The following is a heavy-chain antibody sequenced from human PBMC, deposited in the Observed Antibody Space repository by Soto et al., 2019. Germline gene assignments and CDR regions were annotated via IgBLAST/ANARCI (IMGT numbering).Heavy chain of an antibody. CDR2: IKQDGSEK. J-gene: IGHJ3*02. Sequence: EVQLVESGGGLVQLGGSLRLSCAASGFTFSSYWMSWVRQAPGKGLEWVANIKQDGSEKYSVDSVKGRFTISRDNAKNSLYLQMNSLRAEDMALYYCASHPSRGAFDIWGQGTMVTVSS. CDR3: ASHPSRGAFDI. CDR1: GFTFSSYW. V-gene: IGHV3-7*02. D-gene: IGHD3-10*01.